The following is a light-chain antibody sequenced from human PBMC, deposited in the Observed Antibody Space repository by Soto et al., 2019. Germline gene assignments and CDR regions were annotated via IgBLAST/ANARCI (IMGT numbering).Light chain of an antibody. V-gene: IGLV2-14*01. J-gene: IGLJ2*01. CDR1: SSDVGGYNY. CDR2: DVS. Sequence: QSVLTQPASVSGSPGQSITISCTGTSSDVGGYNYVSWYQQHPGEAPKLMIYDVSNRPSGVSTRFSGSKSGNTASLTISGLQAEDEADYYCSSYTSSRNVVFGGGTKLTVL. CDR3: SSYTSSRNVV.